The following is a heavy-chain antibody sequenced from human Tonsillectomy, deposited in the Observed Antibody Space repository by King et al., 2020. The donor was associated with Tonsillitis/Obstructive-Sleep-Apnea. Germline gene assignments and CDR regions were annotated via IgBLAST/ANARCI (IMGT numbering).Heavy chain of an antibody. CDR3: AREKHYYDSNAYDNPDS. J-gene: IGHJ5*01. V-gene: IGHV1-69*10. CDR2: IISILGIT. Sequence: QLVQSGAEVKKPGSSVKVSCKASGGTFSSYGFSWVRQAPGQGLEWMGGIISILGITNYAQKFQGRVTITADKSTSTVYMELSSLRSEDTAVYYCAREKHYYDSNAYDNPDSWGQGTLVTVSS. D-gene: IGHD3-22*01. CDR1: GGTFSSYG.